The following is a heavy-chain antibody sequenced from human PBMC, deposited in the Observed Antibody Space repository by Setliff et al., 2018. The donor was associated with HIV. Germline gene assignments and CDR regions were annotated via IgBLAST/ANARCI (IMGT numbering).Heavy chain of an antibody. CDR3: AKDLGVSYYNFWSNYYGLDV. V-gene: IGHV3-33*03. J-gene: IGHJ6*02. CDR1: GFTFSSYG. Sequence: PGGSLRFSCAASGFTFSSYGMHWVRQAPGKGLEWVAVIWYDGSNKYYADSVKGRFTLSRDNSKNTLYLQMSSLRAEDTAVYYCAKDLGVSYYNFWSNYYGLDVWGQGTTVTVSS. CDR2: IWYDGSNK. D-gene: IGHD3-3*01.